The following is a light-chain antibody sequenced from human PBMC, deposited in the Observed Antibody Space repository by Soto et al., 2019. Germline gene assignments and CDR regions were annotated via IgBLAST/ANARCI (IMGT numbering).Light chain of an antibody. Sequence: DIQMTQFPSSLSACVGDRDTITCRASQGISNYLAWYQQKPGKVPKLLIYAASTLQSGVPSRFSGSGYGTDFTITISSLQTEDVATYYCQKYNSAPHTFGHGTKVDI. CDR1: QGISNY. V-gene: IGKV1-27*01. J-gene: IGKJ1*01. CDR3: QKYNSAPHT. CDR2: AAS.